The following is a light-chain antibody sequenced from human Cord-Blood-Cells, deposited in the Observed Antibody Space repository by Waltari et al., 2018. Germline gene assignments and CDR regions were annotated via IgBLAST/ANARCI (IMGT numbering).Light chain of an antibody. CDR1: QSVSSY. CDR3: QQRSNWPPWT. CDR2: DAS. Sequence: EIVLTQSPATLSLSPGERATLSCRASQSVSSYLAWYQQKPGQAPRLLIYDASNKATGIPARFSGSGSETDFALTISSLEPEAFAVYYGQQRSNWPPWTFGQGTKVEIK. V-gene: IGKV3-11*01. J-gene: IGKJ1*01.